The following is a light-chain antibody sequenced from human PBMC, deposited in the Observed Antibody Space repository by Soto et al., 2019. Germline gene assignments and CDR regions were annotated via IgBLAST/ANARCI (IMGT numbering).Light chain of an antibody. CDR2: EVA. J-gene: IGLJ2*01. CDR1: SSDVGAYKF. Sequence: QSALAQPASVSGSPGQPITISCTGTSSDVGAYKFVSWYQHHPGKAPKLIIFEVANRPSGVSSRFPGSKSGNTASLTISRLLPEDEADYYCNSYTNDTTVVFGSGTKLTVL. CDR3: NSYTNDTTVV. V-gene: IGLV2-14*01.